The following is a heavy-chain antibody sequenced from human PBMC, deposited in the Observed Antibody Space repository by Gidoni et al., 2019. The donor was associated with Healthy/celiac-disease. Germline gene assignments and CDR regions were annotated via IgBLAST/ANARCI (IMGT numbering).Heavy chain of an antibody. CDR3: ARDRGYSYGYDFDY. CDR2: ISSNGGST. V-gene: IGHV3-64*01. J-gene: IGHJ4*02. CDR1: AFPFSSYA. D-gene: IGHD5-18*01. Sequence: EVQLAESGGGLVQPGVSLILSCAASAFPFSSYAMHWVRQAPGKGLEYVSAISSNGGSTYYANSVKGRFNISSDNSKNTLYLQMGSLGAEDMAVYYCARDRGYSYGYDFDYWGQGTLVTVSS.